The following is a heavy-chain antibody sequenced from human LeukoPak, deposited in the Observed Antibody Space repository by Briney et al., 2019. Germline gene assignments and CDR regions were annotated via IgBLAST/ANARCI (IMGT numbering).Heavy chain of an antibody. CDR1: GGSISSSNW. J-gene: IGHJ4*02. D-gene: IGHD3-22*01. Sequence: SETLSLTCAVSGGSISSSNWWSWVRQPPGKGLEWIGEIYHSGSTNYNPSLKSRVTISVDKSKNQFSLKLGSVTAADTALYYCARRVSSGYSDYWGQGTLVTVSS. V-gene: IGHV4-4*02. CDR3: ARRVSSGYSDY. CDR2: IYHSGST.